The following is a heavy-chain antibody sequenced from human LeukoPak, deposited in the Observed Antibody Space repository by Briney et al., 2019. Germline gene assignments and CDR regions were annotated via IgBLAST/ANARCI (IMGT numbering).Heavy chain of an antibody. CDR3: ARAPSYYYAGRGADY. CDR1: GGSFSGYY. J-gene: IGHJ4*02. V-gene: IGHV4-34*01. Sequence: PSETLSLTCAVYGGSFSGYYWSWIRQPPGKGLEWIGEINHSGSTNYNPSLKSRVTISVDTCKNQFSLKLSSVTAADTAVYYRARAPSYYYAGRGADYWGQGTLVTVSS. D-gene: IGHD3-10*01. CDR2: INHSGST.